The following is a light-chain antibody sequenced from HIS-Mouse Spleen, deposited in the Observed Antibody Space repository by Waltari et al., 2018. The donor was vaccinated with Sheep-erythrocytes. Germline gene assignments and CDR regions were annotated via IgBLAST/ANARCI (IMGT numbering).Light chain of an antibody. J-gene: IGLJ2*01. CDR3: QAWDSSTEV. CDR1: KLGDTY. CDR2: QDS. Sequence: SYELTQPPSVSVSPGQTASIPCSGDKLGDTYACWYQQRPGQSPVLVIYQDSKRPSGIPERFSGSNSGNTATLTISGTQAMDEADYYCQAWDSSTEVFGGGTKLTVL. V-gene: IGLV3-1*01.